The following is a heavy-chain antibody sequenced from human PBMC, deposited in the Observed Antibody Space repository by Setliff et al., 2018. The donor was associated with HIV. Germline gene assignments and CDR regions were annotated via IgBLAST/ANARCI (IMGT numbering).Heavy chain of an antibody. V-gene: IGHV4-38-2*01. J-gene: IGHJ4*02. CDR1: GYSISSGYY. CDR2: IYHSGST. Sequence: SETLSLTCAVSGYSISSGYYWGWIRQPPGKGLEWIGSIYHSGSTYYNPSLKSRVTISVDTSKNQFSLKLSSVTAADTAVYYCARRRDFDYWGRERWSPSPQ. CDR3: ARRRDFDY.